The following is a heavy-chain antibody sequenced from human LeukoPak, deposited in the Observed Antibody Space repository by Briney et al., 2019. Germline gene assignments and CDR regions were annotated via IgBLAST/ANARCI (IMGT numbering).Heavy chain of an antibody. J-gene: IGHJ4*02. D-gene: IGHD6-19*01. CDR1: GFTFTSYA. CDR2: ISASGSGT. CDR3: AKGRDTSGRQNFDF. Sequence: GGSLRLSCEASGFTFTSYAMHWIRQAPGKGLEWVSSISASGSGTFYTDSMNGRFTISRDNAKKTFFLQMKNLRPGDTALYYCAKGRDTSGRQNFDFWGQGTLVTVSS. V-gene: IGHV3-23*01.